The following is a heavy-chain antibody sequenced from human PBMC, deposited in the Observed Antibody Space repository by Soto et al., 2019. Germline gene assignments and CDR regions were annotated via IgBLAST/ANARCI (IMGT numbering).Heavy chain of an antibody. CDR1: GGTFSSYA. V-gene: IGHV1-69*13. J-gene: IGHJ4*02. CDR3: ARSSGYDSAPDY. CDR2: ITPIFGTA. D-gene: IGHD5-12*01. Sequence: SVKVSCKASGGTFSSYAISWVRQAPGQGLEWMGGITPIFGTANYAQKFQGRVTITADESTSTAYMELSSLRSEDTAVYYGARSSGYDSAPDYWGQGTLVTVSS.